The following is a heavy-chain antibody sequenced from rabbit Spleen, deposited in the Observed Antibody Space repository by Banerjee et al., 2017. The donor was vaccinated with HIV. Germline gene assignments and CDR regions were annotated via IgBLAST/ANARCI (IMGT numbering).Heavy chain of an antibody. J-gene: IGHJ3*01. CDR3: ARDLAGVIGWNFGW. V-gene: IGHV1S45*01. D-gene: IGHD4-1*01. CDR2: IYGGGTNGAT. CDR1: GLDFSSSYW. Sequence: QEQLVESGGGLVQPEGSLTLTCKASGLDFSSSYWIYWVRQAPGKGLEWIACIYGGGTNGATYYATWAKGRFTVSKSASTTVTLQMTSLTAADTATYFCARDLAGVIGWNFGWWGQGTLVTVS.